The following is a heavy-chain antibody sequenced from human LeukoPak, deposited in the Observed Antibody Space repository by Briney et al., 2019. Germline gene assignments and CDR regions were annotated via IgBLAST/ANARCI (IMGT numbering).Heavy chain of an antibody. CDR2: INSDGSST. D-gene: IGHD3-16*02. V-gene: IGHV3-74*01. CDR1: GFTFSSYW. J-gene: IGHJ3*02. Sequence: GGSLRLSCAASGFTFSSYWMHWVRQAPGKGLAWVSRINSDGSSTSYADSVKGRFTISRDNAKNTLYLQMNSLRAEDTAVYYCARVGGPEGVWGSYRYTGDAFDIWGQGTMVTVSS. CDR3: ARVGGPEGVWGSYRYTGDAFDI.